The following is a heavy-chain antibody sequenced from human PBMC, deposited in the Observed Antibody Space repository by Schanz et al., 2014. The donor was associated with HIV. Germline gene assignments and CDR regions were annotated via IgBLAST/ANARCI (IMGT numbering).Heavy chain of an antibody. CDR1: GFTFSRYW. Sequence: EVQLVESGGGLVQPGGSLRLSCAASGFTFSRYWMSWVRQAPGKGLEWVANIKQDGSEKYYVDSVKGRFTISRDNSKNTLYLQMNSLRAEDTAVYYCARGLGAGGYDYRAYGFGMDVWGQGTTVTVSS. J-gene: IGHJ6*02. CDR3: ARGLGAGGYDYRAYGFGMDV. CDR2: IKQDGSEK. V-gene: IGHV3-7*04. D-gene: IGHD5-12*01.